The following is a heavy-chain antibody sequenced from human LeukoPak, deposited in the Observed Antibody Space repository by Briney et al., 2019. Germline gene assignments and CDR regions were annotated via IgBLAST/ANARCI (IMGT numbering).Heavy chain of an antibody. J-gene: IGHJ3*02. CDR1: GGTFSSYA. Sequence: SVKVSCKASGGTFSSYAISWVRQAPGQGLEWMGGIIPIFGTANYAQKFQGRVTITADESTSTAYMELSSLRSEDTAVYYCARDLTAYDSSGYPDAFDIWGQGTMVTVSS. D-gene: IGHD3-22*01. V-gene: IGHV1-69*13. CDR3: ARDLTAYDSSGYPDAFDI. CDR2: IIPIFGTA.